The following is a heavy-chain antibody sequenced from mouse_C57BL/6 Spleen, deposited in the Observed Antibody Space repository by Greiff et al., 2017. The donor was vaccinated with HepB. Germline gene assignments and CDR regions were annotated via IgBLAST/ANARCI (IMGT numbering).Heavy chain of an antibody. J-gene: IGHJ2*01. CDR1: GFTFSDYY. D-gene: IGHD1-1*01. CDR2: ISNGGGST. Sequence: EVKLVESGGGLVQPGGSLKLSCAASGFTFSDYYMYWVRQTPEKRLEWVAYISNGGGSTYYPDTVKGRFTISRDNAKNTLYLQMSRLKSEDTAMYYCSRRDYYGSRGRYFDYWGQGTTLTVSS. V-gene: IGHV5-12*01. CDR3: SRRDYYGSRGRYFDY.